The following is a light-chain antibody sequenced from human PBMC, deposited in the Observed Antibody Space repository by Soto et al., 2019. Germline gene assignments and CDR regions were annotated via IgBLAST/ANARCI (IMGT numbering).Light chain of an antibody. CDR1: NSEVGGFNY. CDR3: CSYTDSRTHI. Sequence: YVLTQPASVSVSPGQSITISCTGTNSEVGGFNYVSWYQQHPGKAPKLFIFEVSYRPSRMSIRCSASKTGDTASLTISGLQADDEADYHCCSYTDSRTHIFGTGTKVTVL. CDR2: EVS. V-gene: IGLV2-14*01. J-gene: IGLJ1*01.